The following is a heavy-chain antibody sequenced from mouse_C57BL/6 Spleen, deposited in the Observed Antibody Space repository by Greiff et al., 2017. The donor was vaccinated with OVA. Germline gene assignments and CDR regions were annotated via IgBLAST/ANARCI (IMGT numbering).Heavy chain of an antibody. CDR1: GYAFSSYW. D-gene: IGHD1-1*01. J-gene: IGHJ2*01. CDR2: IYPGDGDT. Sequence: ESGAELVKPGASVKISCKASGYAFSSYWMNWVKQRPGKGLEWIGQIYPGDGDTNYNGKFKGKATLSADKSSSTAYMQLSSLTSEDSAVYFCARDYYGSTYFDYWGQGTTLTVSS. CDR3: ARDYYGSTYFDY. V-gene: IGHV1-80*01.